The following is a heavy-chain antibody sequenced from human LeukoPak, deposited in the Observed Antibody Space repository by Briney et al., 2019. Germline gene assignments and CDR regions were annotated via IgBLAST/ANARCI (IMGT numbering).Heavy chain of an antibody. D-gene: IGHD4-17*01. CDR2: ISSSSSYI. CDR3: ARDTHYGDYRIIDY. CDR1: GFTVSSYS. V-gene: IGHV3-21*01. J-gene: IGHJ4*02. Sequence: GGSLRLSCAASGFTVSSYSMNWVRQAPGKGLEWVSSISSSSSYIYYADSVKGRFTISRDNAKSSLYLQMNSLRAEDTAVYYCARDTHYGDYRIIDYWGQGTLVTVSS.